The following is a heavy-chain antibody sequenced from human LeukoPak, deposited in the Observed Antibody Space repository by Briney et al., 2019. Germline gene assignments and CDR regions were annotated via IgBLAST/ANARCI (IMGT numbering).Heavy chain of an antibody. V-gene: IGHV3-73*01. CDR2: IRTKANSYAT. Sequence: GGSLRLSCAASGFTFTGSTIHWVRPASGKGLEWVGRIRTKANSYATAYAASLKGRFTISRDDSKNTAYLQMNSLRTDDTAVYYCTRRDFNAWNIFDSWGQGTLVTVSS. CDR3: TRRDFNAWNIFDS. J-gene: IGHJ4*02. D-gene: IGHD2/OR15-2a*01. CDR1: GFTFTGST.